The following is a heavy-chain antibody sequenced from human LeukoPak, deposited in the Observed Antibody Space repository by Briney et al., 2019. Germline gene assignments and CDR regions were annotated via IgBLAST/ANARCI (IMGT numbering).Heavy chain of an antibody. CDR2: IYYSGST. J-gene: IGHJ6*03. CDR1: GGSISSYY. CDR3: ARAPGNDYYPYYYMDV. D-gene: IGHD4/OR15-4a*01. V-gene: IGHV4-59*01. Sequence: TASETLSLTYTVSGGSISSYYWSWIRQPPGKGLEWIGYIYYSGSTNYNPSLKSRVTISVDTSKNQFSLKVNSVTAADTAVYYCARAPGNDYYPYYYMDVWGKGTTVTVSS.